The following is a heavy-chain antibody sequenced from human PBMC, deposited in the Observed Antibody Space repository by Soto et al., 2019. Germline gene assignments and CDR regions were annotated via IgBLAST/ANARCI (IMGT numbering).Heavy chain of an antibody. CDR3: ARDEDDYGDLGYGMDV. V-gene: IGHV3-7*01. J-gene: IGHJ6*02. Sequence: EVQLVESGGGLVQPGGSLRLSCAASGFTFSSYWMSWVRQAPGKGLEWVANIKQDGSEKYYVDSVKGRFTISRDNAKNSLYLQMNSLRAEDTAVYYCARDEDDYGDLGYGMDVWGQGTTVTVSS. CDR2: IKQDGSEK. D-gene: IGHD4-17*01. CDR1: GFTFSSYW.